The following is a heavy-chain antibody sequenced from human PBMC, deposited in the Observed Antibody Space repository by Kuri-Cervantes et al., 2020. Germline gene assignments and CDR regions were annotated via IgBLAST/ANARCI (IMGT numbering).Heavy chain of an antibody. J-gene: IGHJ6*02. CDR2: IYSGGST. V-gene: IGHV3-53*01. CDR1: GFTFSSYA. Sequence: ETLSLTCAASGFTFSSYAMSWVRQAPGKGLEWVSVIYSGGSTYYADSVKGRFTISRDNSKNTLYLQMNSLRAEDTAVYYCARDIAATRYYYYGMDVWGQGTTVTVSS. D-gene: IGHD6-13*01. CDR3: ARDIAATRYYYYGMDV.